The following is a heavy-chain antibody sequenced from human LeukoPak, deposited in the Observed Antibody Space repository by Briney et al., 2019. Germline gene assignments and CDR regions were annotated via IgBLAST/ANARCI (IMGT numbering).Heavy chain of an antibody. D-gene: IGHD2-2*01. V-gene: IGHV3-23*01. CDR3: AKGYCSSTSCPYYYCYGMDV. J-gene: IGHJ6*02. CDR1: GFTFSSYA. CDR2: ISGSGGST. Sequence: PGGSLRLSCAASGFTFSSYAMSWVRQAPGKGLEWVSAISGSGGSTYYADSVKGRFTISRDNSKNTLYLQMNSLRAEDTAVYYCAKGYCSSTSCPYYYCYGMDVWGQGTTVTVSS.